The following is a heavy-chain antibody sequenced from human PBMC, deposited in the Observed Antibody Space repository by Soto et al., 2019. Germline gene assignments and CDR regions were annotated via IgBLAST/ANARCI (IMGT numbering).Heavy chain of an antibody. J-gene: IGHJ6*01. Sequence: EVQLVESGGGLVQPGGSLRLSCTASGFTSTYTMNWVRQAPGKGLEWISYISSSSSTIYYADSVKGRFTFSRDIAMYRLDLKMNILIDAVMVVYYCTRAFVVISNGEDYYGLQVWWQGTMVSVS. CDR1: GFTSTYT. V-gene: IGHV3-48*02. CDR3: TRAFVVISNGEDYYGLQV. D-gene: IGHD3-3*02. CDR2: ISSSSSTI.